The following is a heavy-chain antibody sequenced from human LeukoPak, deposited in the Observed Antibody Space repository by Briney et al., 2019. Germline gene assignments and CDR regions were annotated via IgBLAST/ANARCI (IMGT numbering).Heavy chain of an antibody. CDR2: ISYDGSNK. D-gene: IGHD4-23*01. V-gene: IGHV3-30-3*01. J-gene: IGHJ4*02. CDR3: ARDRATVVTPELCFDY. CDR1: GFTFSSYA. Sequence: GGSLRLSCAASGFTFSSYAMHWVRQAPGKGLEWVAVISYDGSNKYYADSVKGRFTISRDNSKNTLYLQMNSLRAEDTAVYYCARDRATVVTPELCFDYWGQGTLVTVSS.